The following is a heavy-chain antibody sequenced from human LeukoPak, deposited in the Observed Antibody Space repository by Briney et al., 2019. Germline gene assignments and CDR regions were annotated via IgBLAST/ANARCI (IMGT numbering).Heavy chain of an antibody. D-gene: IGHD3-22*01. CDR3: AKALTYYYDSSGYYPDAFDI. V-gene: IGHV3-23*01. CDR2: ISGNSDYI. Sequence: GGSLRLSCAASGFTFSIYGMNWVRQAPGKGLEWISYISGNSDYIYQAGSVKGRFTISRDNSKNTLYLQMNSLRAEDTAVYYCAKALTYYYDSSGYYPDAFDIWGQGTMVTVSS. CDR1: GFTFSIYG. J-gene: IGHJ3*02.